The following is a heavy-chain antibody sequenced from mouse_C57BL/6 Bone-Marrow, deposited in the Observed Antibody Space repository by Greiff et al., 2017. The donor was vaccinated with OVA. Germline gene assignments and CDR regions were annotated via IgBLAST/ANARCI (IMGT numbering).Heavy chain of an antibody. Sequence: VQLQQSGAELVRPGTSVKVSCKASGYAFTNYLIEWVKQRPGQGLEWIGVINPGSGGTNYNEKFKGKATLTADKSSSTAYMQLSSLTSEDSAVYFCARSDSTVVSFDYWGQGTTRTVSS. V-gene: IGHV1-54*01. CDR2: INPGSGGT. CDR1: GYAFTNYL. J-gene: IGHJ2*01. CDR3: ARSDSTVVSFDY. D-gene: IGHD1-1*01.